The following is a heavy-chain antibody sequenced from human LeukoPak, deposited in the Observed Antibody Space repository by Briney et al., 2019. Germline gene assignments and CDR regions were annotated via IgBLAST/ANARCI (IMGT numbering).Heavy chain of an antibody. V-gene: IGHV4-59*01. CDR3: ATARCPGYDLLYYVDF. CDR2: IYYSGST. CDR1: GGSLSRYY. J-gene: IGHJ4*02. D-gene: IGHD5-12*01. Sequence: SETLSLTCTYSGGSLSRYYLSWVRQPPGKGLEWIGYIYYSGSTNYNPSLKSRVTISVDKSKNQFSLKLDSVTAADTALYYCATARCPGYDLLYYVDFGGRGTLVTVSS.